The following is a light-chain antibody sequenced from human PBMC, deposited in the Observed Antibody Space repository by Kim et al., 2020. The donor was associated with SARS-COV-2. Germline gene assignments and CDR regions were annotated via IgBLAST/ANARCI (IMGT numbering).Light chain of an antibody. CDR1: QSVSSSY. J-gene: IGKJ2*01. V-gene: IGKV3-20*01. CDR3: QQYGSSPYT. Sequence: EIVLTQSPGTLSLPPGERATLSCRASQSVSSSYLAWYQQNPGQAPRLLIYGASSRATGIPDRFSGSGSGTDFTLTISRLEPEDFAVYYCQQYGSSPYTFGQGTKVEI. CDR2: GAS.